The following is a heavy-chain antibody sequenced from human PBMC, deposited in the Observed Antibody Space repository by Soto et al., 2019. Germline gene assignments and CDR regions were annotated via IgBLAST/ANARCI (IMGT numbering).Heavy chain of an antibody. CDR1: XYTFSSYV. CDR2: ISPYNGNT. CDR3: AREGGVWGSFRYFDY. Sequence: QVQLVQSGVEVQKPGASVXVSXXXXXYTFSSYVINWLRQAPGQGLEWMGWISPYNGNTNYGQNLQGRVTMTTDTSTSIVDMELRSLRSDDTAVYYCAREGGVWGSFRYFDYWGQGTLVTVSP. J-gene: IGHJ4*02. D-gene: IGHD3-16*02. V-gene: IGHV1-18*04.